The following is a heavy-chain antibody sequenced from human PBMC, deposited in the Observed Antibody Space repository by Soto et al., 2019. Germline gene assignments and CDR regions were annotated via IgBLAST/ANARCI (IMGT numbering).Heavy chain of an antibody. Sequence: SETLSLTCTVSGGSISSYYWSWIRQPPGKGLEWIGYIYYSGSTNYNPSLKSRVTISVDTSKNQFSLKLSSVTVADTAVYYCARHMYYYGSGRLPADAFDIWGQGTMVTVSS. CDR3: ARHMYYYGSGRLPADAFDI. CDR2: IYYSGST. J-gene: IGHJ3*02. V-gene: IGHV4-59*08. D-gene: IGHD3-10*01. CDR1: GGSISSYY.